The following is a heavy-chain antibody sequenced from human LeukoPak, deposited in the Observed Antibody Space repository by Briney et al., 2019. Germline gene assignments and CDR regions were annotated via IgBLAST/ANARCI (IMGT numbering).Heavy chain of an antibody. CDR1: GFTFSSYW. V-gene: IGHV3-74*01. D-gene: IGHD6-19*01. CDR2: INSDGSST. J-gene: IGHJ6*03. CDR3: AKGRSSGSPYYYYYYMDV. Sequence: GGSLRLSCAASGFTFSSYWMHWVRQAPGKGLVWVSRINSDGSSTSYADSVKGRFTISGDTSKNTLYLQMNSLRAEDTAVYYCAKGRSSGSPYYYYYYMDVWGKGTTVTVSS.